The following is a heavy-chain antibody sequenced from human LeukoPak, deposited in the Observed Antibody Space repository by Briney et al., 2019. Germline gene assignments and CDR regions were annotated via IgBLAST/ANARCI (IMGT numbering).Heavy chain of an antibody. Sequence: SETLSLTCTVSGGSISSYYWSWIRQPPGKGLEWIRYIYYSGSTNYNPSLKSRVTISVDTSKNQFSLKLSSVTAADTAVYYCARGAGYSSGWYDFDYWGQGTLVTVSS. D-gene: IGHD6-19*01. J-gene: IGHJ4*02. CDR3: ARGAGYSSGWYDFDY. CDR2: IYYSGST. V-gene: IGHV4-59*01. CDR1: GGSISSYY.